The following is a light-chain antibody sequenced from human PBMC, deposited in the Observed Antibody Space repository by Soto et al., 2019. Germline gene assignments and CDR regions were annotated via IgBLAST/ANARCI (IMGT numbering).Light chain of an antibody. CDR3: CSFARGSAWV. CDR1: SSDIGNYNR. Sequence: QSALTQPASVSGSPGQSITISCTGTSSDIGNYNRVSWFQHHPGKAPKLIIYEVDKRPSGVSHRFSGSKSGNTASLTISGLQAEEETDYYCCSFARGSAWVFGGGTQLTVL. V-gene: IGLV2-23*02. J-gene: IGLJ3*02. CDR2: EVD.